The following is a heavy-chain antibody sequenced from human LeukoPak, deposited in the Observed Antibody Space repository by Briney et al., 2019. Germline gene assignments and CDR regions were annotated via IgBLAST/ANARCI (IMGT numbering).Heavy chain of an antibody. J-gene: IGHJ4*02. Sequence: GGSLRLSCAASGMTFSSFGMHWVRQAPGKGLAWVAFIWYDGSNKYYADSVKGRFTISRDNSKNTLYLQMNSLTAEDTAVYYCARGPGGYDNWGQGTLVTVSS. CDR1: GMTFSSFG. CDR3: ARGPGGYDN. CDR2: IWYDGSNK. D-gene: IGHD3-16*01. V-gene: IGHV3-33*01.